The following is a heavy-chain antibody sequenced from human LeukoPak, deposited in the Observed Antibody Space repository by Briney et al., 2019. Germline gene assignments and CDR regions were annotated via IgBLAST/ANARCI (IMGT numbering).Heavy chain of an antibody. CDR2: INHSGST. V-gene: IGHV4-34*01. CDR1: GGSISNYY. J-gene: IGHJ4*02. CDR3: ARHRSGWLQSSFDY. Sequence: PSETLSLTCTVSGGSISNYYWGWIRQPPGKGLEWIGEINHSGSTNYNPSLKSRVTISVDTSKNQFSLKLSSVTAADTAVYYCARHRSGWLQSSFDYWGQGTLVTVSS. D-gene: IGHD5-24*01.